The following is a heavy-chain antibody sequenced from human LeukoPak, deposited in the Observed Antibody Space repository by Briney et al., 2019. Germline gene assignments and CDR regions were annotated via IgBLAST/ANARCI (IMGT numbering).Heavy chain of an antibody. CDR3: ARGQGAFYYGSGSYIPN. Sequence: SGGSLRLSCAASGFTFSSYAMSWVRQAPGKGLEWVSAISGSGGSTYYADSVKGRFTISRDNSKNTLYLQMNSLRAEDTAVYYCARGQGAFYYGSGSYIPNWGQGTLVTVSS. CDR2: ISGSGGST. J-gene: IGHJ4*02. V-gene: IGHV3-23*01. CDR1: GFTFSSYA. D-gene: IGHD3-10*01.